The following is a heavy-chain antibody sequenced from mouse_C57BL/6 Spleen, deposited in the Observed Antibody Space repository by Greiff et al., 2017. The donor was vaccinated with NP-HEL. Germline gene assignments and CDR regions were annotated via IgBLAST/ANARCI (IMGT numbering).Heavy chain of an antibody. J-gene: IGHJ2*01. Sequence: VQLQQPGAELVKPGASVKMSCKASGYTFTSYWITWVKQRPGQGLEWIGDIYPGSGSTNYNEKFKSKATLTVDTSSSTAYMQLSSLTSEDSAVYYCARQAYYSNYGFDYWGQGTTLTVSS. V-gene: IGHV1-55*01. D-gene: IGHD2-5*01. CDR3: ARQAYYSNYGFDY. CDR1: GYTFTSYW. CDR2: IYPGSGST.